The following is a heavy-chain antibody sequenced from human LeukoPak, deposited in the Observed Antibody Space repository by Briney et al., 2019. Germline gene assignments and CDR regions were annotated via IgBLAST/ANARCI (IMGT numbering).Heavy chain of an antibody. CDR3: ARDIHPYYYDSSGTSIDY. J-gene: IGHJ4*02. D-gene: IGHD3-22*01. V-gene: IGHV1-69*13. CDR1: GGTFSSYA. CDR2: IIPIFGTA. Sequence: EASVKVSCKASGGTFSSYAISWVRQAPGQGLEWMGGIIPIFGTANYAQKFQGRVTITADESTSTAYMELSSLRSEDTAVYYCARDIHPYYYDSSGTSIDYGGQGTLVTVS.